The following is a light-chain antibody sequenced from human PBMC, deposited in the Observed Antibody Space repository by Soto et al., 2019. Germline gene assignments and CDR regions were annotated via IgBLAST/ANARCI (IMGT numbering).Light chain of an antibody. V-gene: IGKV1-27*01. Sequence: DIQMTQSPSSLSASVGDRVTITCRASQVIANYLAWYQQKPGKVPKLLISAVSTLQSGVPSRFSGGGSGTDFTLTISSLQPEDVATYYCQKYNSAPRAFGGGTKVEIK. J-gene: IGKJ4*01. CDR2: AVS. CDR1: QVIANY. CDR3: QKYNSAPRA.